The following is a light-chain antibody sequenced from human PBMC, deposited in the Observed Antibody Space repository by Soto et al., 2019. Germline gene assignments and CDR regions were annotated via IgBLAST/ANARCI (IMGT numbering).Light chain of an antibody. V-gene: IGKV3-15*01. J-gene: IGKJ1*01. CDR2: GAS. Sequence: VMTQSPATLSVSPGDRATLSCWASETVATKLSWYQQKPGQAPRLLISGASTRAAGISDRFRGSGSGTEFTLTISSLRSEDSAIYYCQQYFEWPPMTFGQGTKVEI. CDR3: QQYFEWPPMT. CDR1: ETVATK.